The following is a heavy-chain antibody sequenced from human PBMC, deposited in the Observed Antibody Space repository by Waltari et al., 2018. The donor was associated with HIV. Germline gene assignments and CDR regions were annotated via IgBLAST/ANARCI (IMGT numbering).Heavy chain of an antibody. CDR2: ISTSGST. Sequence: VQLKDPAPRPLRPPKCLPIPCSLPCGRSSTASPYRSCVRHPAGQGLEWIGRISTSGSTNYNPSLKSRVTISVDTSKNQFSLKLSSVTAADTAVYYCARSEIQLWLGSNGMDVWGQGTTVTVSS. CDR1: CGRSSTASPY. J-gene: IGHJ6*02. D-gene: IGHD5-18*01. V-gene: IGHV4-61*02. CDR3: ARSEIQLWLGSNGMDV.